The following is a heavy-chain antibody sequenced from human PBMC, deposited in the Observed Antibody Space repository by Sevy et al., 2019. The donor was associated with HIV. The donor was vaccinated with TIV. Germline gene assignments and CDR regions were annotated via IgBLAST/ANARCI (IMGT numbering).Heavy chain of an antibody. D-gene: IGHD6-19*01. Sequence: GGSLRLSCAASGFTVSSNYMSWVRQAPGEGLEWVSVIYSGGSTYYADSVKGRFTISRDNSKNTLYLQMNSLRAEDTAVYYCARVGYSSGWYFDYWGQGTLVTVSS. J-gene: IGHJ4*02. V-gene: IGHV3-66*01. CDR3: ARVGYSSGWYFDY. CDR2: IYSGGST. CDR1: GFTVSSNY.